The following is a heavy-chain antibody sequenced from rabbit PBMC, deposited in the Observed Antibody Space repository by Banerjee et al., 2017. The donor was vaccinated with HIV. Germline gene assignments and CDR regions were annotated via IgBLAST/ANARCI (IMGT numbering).Heavy chain of an antibody. D-gene: IGHD4-1*01. CDR3: ARPASSRGWGSDL. V-gene: IGHV1S40*01. J-gene: IGHJ4*01. Sequence: QSLEESGGDLVKPGASLTLTCTASGFSFSSSYYMCWVRQAPGKGLEWIACIYISTGNTWFANWAKGRFTISKTSSTTATLQMTSLTAADTATYFCARPASSRGWGSDLWGPGTLVTVS. CDR2: IYISTGNT. CDR1: GFSFSSSYY.